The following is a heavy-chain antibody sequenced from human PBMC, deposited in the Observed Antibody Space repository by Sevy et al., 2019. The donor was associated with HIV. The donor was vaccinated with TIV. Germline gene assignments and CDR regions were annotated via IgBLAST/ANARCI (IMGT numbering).Heavy chain of an antibody. CDR2: ISGSGGST. Sequence: GGSLRLSCAASGFTFSSYAMSWVRQAPGKGLEWVSAISGSGGSTYYPDSVKGRFTISRDNSKNTLYLQMNSLRAEDTAVYYCAKDPYEYVWGSYRPPDYWGQGTLVTVSS. CDR1: GFTFSSYA. D-gene: IGHD3-16*02. CDR3: AKDPYEYVWGSYRPPDY. J-gene: IGHJ4*02. V-gene: IGHV3-23*01.